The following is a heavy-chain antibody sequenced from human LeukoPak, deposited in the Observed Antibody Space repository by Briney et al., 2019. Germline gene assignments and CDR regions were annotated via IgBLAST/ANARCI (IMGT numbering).Heavy chain of an antibody. Sequence: GVSLRLSCAASGFTFSSYGMHWVRQAPGKGLEWVAFIRYDGSNKYYAESVKGRFTISRDNSKNTLYLQMYSLRAEDTAVYYCAKVDDFWSGYYEKELDYWGQGTLVTVSS. CDR3: AKVDDFWSGYYEKELDY. J-gene: IGHJ4*02. CDR1: GFTFSSYG. CDR2: IRYDGSNK. D-gene: IGHD3-3*01. V-gene: IGHV3-30*02.